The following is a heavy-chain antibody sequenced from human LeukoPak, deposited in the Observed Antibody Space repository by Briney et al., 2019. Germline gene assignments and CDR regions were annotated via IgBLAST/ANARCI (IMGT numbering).Heavy chain of an antibody. V-gene: IGHV4-39*07. CDR1: GGSISSSSYY. Sequence: PSETLSLTCTVSGGSISSSSYYWGWIHQPPGKGLEWIGSIYYSGSTYYNPSLKSRVTISVDTSKNQFSLKLSSVTAADTAVYYCARGRFELLEPIPFDYWGQGTLVTVSS. J-gene: IGHJ4*02. CDR2: IYYSGST. D-gene: IGHD3-10*01. CDR3: ARGRFELLEPIPFDY.